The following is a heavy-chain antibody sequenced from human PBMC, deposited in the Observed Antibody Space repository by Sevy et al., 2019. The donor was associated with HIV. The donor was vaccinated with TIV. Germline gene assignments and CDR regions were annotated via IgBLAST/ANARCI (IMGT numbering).Heavy chain of an antibody. D-gene: IGHD3-22*01. Sequence: ASVKVSCKVFGYTLSELSMHWVRQTPGKGLEWMGSFDPEDGETIYAQKFQGRVAMTEDTSTDTAYMELRSLRSEDTAGFYCAITKDYYDNSDYPFDYWGQGTLVTVSS. CDR1: GYTLSELS. CDR3: AITKDYYDNSDYPFDY. V-gene: IGHV1-24*01. CDR2: FDPEDGET. J-gene: IGHJ4*02.